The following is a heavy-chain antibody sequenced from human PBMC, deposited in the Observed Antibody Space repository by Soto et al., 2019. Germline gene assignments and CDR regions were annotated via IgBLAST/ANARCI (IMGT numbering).Heavy chain of an antibody. CDR1: GYTFTGYY. CDR2: INPNSGGT. CDR3: ARDWIGYDSSGYPLQMAFDI. V-gene: IGHV1-2*04. J-gene: IGHJ3*02. D-gene: IGHD3-22*01. Sequence: GASVKVSCKASGYTFTGYYMHWVRQAPGQGLEWMGWINPNSGGTNYAQKFQGWVTMTRDTSISTVYMELSRLRSDDTAVYYCARDWIGYDSSGYPLQMAFDIWGQGTMVTVPS.